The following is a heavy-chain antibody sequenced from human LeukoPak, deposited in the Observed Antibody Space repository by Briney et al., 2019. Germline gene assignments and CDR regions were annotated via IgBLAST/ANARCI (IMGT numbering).Heavy chain of an antibody. CDR2: ISSSSSYI. D-gene: IGHD2-2*01. V-gene: IGHV3-21*01. J-gene: IGHJ4*02. CDR1: EFTFSSYW. CDR3: TAEGYQLLKRRDY. Sequence: GGSLRLSCAVSEFTFSSYWMNWVRQAPGEGLEWVSSISSSSSYIYYADSVKGRFTISRDNAKNSLYLQMNSLRAEDTAVYYCTAEGYQLLKRRDYWGQGTLVTVSS.